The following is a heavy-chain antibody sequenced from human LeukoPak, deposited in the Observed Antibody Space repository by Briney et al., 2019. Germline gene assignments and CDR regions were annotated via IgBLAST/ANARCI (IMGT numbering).Heavy chain of an antibody. Sequence: PSETLSLTCTVSGGSISSSSYYWGWIRQPPGKGLEWIGSIYYSGSTYYNPSLKSRVTISVDTSKNQFSLKLSSVTAADTAVYYCATIPLGYCSSTSCYGLVFDYWGQGTLVTVSS. CDR2: IYYSGST. J-gene: IGHJ4*02. CDR1: GGSISSSSYY. V-gene: IGHV4-39*01. CDR3: ATIPLGYCSSTSCYGLVFDY. D-gene: IGHD2-2*01.